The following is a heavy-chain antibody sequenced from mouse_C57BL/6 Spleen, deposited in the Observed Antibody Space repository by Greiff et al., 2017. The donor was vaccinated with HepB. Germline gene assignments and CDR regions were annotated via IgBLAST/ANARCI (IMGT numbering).Heavy chain of an antibody. Sequence: QVQLKQPGAELVMPGASVKLSCKASGYTFTSYWMHWVKQRPGQGLEWIGEIDPSDSYTNYNQKFKGKSTLTVDKSSSTAYMQLSSLTSEDSAVYYCARKGYGGYWGQGTSVTVSS. D-gene: IGHD3-1*01. J-gene: IGHJ4*01. V-gene: IGHV1-69*01. CDR3: ARKGYGGY. CDR2: IDPSDSYT. CDR1: GYTFTSYW.